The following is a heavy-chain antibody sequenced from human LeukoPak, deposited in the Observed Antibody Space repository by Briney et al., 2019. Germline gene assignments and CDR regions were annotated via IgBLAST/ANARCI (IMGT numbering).Heavy chain of an antibody. CDR2: IHHSGNT. J-gene: IGHJ3*01. V-gene: IGHV4-59*01. Sequence: SETLSLTCTVSGGSISSSYWSWIRQSPGKGLEWIGYIHHSGNTNSSPPLKSRVTISVETPNNQFSLKLNSVTAARTAVYFCVIWLYCGGNCFFSAFLSCGQGTMVTVSS. CDR3: VIWLYCGGNCFFSAFLS. D-gene: IGHD2-21*01. CDR1: GGSISSSY.